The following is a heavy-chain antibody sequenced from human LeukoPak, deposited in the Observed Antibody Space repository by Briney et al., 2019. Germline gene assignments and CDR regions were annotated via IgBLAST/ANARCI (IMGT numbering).Heavy chain of an antibody. V-gene: IGHV4-59*08. Sequence: SETLSLTCTVSGGSISSYYWSWIRQPPGKGLEWSGYIYYSGSTNYNPSLKSRVTISVDTSKNQFSLKLSSVTAADTAVYYCARSMVHYDILTGYYNAYYFDYWGQGTLVTVSS. D-gene: IGHD3-9*01. CDR1: GGSISSYY. CDR3: ARSMVHYDILTGYYNAYYFDY. CDR2: IYYSGST. J-gene: IGHJ4*02.